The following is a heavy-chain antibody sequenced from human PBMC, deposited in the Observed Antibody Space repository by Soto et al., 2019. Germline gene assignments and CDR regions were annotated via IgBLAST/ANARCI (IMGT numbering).Heavy chain of an antibody. J-gene: IGHJ3*02. CDR3: ARSPYTHCSSTSCYAGAFDI. Sequence: GASVKVSCKASGYTFKSYAIHWVRQAPGQRLEWMGWISAGSGNTEYSQKFQGRVTITRDTSASTAYMELSSLRSEDTAVYFCARSPYTHCSSTSCYAGAFDICGQGTMVTVSS. CDR1: GYTFKSYA. V-gene: IGHV1-3*01. CDR2: ISAGSGNT. D-gene: IGHD2-2*01.